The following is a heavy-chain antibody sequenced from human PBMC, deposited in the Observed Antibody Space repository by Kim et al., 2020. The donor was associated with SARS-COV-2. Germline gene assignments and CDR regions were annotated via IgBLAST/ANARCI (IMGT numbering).Heavy chain of an antibody. V-gene: IGHV4-59*08. J-gene: IGHJ6*02. CDR3: ARLGIGYCSSTSCRYYSGMDV. CDR2: IYYSGST. D-gene: IGHD2-2*01. CDR1: GGSISSYY. Sequence: SETLSLTCTVSGGSISSYYWSWIRQPPGKGLEWIGYIYYSGSTNYNPSLKSRVTISVDTSKNQFSLKLSSVTAADTAVYYCARLGIGYCSSTSCRYYSGMDVWGQRTTVTVSS.